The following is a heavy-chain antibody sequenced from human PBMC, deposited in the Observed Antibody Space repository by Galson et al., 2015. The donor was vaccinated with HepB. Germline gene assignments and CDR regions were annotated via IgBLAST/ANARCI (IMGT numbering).Heavy chain of an antibody. J-gene: IGHJ4*02. CDR2: IDIHSGNI. V-gene: IGHV3-48*02. CDR3: VRDHDWAFDC. D-gene: IGHD3-9*01. Sequence: SLRLSCAASGFSISNYNMNWVRQAPGKGLEWVAYIDIHSGNIQYADSVKGRFTISRDNGQNSLYLQLNSLRDEDTAVYPCVRDHDWAFDCWGQGTLVTVSS. CDR1: GFSISNYN.